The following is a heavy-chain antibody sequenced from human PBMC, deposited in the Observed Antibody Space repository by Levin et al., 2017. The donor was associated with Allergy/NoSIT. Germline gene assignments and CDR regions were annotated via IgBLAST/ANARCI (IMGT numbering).Heavy chain of an antibody. D-gene: IGHD2-8*01. V-gene: IGHV4-4*02. CDR2: IKHSGTT. Sequence: PSETLSLTCAVSGGSISSSNWWSWVRQPPGKGLEWIGEIKHSGTTNYNPSLESRIIMSLDTSKNQFSLNLASVTAADTAVYYCSRVRLERGHCTTSTCYAGYIFDIWGQGTMVTVSS. CDR1: GGSISSSNW. J-gene: IGHJ3*02. CDR3: SRVRLERGHCTTSTCYAGYIFDI.